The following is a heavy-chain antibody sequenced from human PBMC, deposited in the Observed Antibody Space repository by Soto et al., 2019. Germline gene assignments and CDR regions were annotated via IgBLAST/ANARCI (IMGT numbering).Heavy chain of an antibody. CDR1: GYAFTSYG. J-gene: IGHJ6*02. CDR2: ISAYNGNT. CDR3: ASGIQLWGFGMDV. D-gene: IGHD5-18*01. Sequence: GAAVKFSCQASGYAFTSYGISWVRQAPGQGLEWTGWISAYNGNTNYAQKLQGRVTMTTDTSTSTAYMELRSLRSDDTAVYYCASGIQLWGFGMDVWGQGTTVTVSS. V-gene: IGHV1-18*04.